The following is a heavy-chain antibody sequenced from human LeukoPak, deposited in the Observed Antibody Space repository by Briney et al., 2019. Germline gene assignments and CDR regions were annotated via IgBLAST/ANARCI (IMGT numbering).Heavy chain of an antibody. V-gene: IGHV4-59*01. CDR1: GGSFSGYY. J-gene: IGHJ3*02. CDR3: ARGLTYYFDSSGYYVTDAFDI. Sequence: SETLSLTCAVYGGSFSGYYWSWIRQPPGKGLEWIGYIYYSGSTNYNPSLKSRVTISVDTSKNQFSLKLTSVTAADTAVYYCARGLTYYFDSSGYYVTDAFDIWGQGTMVTVSS. CDR2: IYYSGST. D-gene: IGHD3-22*01.